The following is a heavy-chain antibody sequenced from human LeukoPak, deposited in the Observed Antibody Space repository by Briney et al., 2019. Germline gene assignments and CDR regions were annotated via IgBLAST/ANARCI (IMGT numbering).Heavy chain of an antibody. CDR3: ASSKNYYDSRGLDY. Sequence: ASVKVSCKASGYSFTSYGINWVRQAPGQELEWMGWISAYNGNTNYAQKLQGRVTMTSDTSTSTAYMELRSLNSDDTAVYYCASSKNYYDSRGLDYWGQGTLVTVSS. J-gene: IGHJ4*02. D-gene: IGHD3-22*01. V-gene: IGHV1-18*01. CDR1: GYSFTSYG. CDR2: ISAYNGNT.